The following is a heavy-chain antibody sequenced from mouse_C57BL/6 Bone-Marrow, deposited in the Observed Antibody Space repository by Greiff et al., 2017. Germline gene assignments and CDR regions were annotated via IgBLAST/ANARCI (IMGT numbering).Heavy chain of an antibody. V-gene: IGHV1-54*01. CDR2: INPGSGGT. Sequence: VQLQQSGAELVRPGTSVKVSCKASGYAFTNYLIEWVKQRPGQGLEWIGVINPGSGGTNYNEKFKGKATLTADKSSSTAYMQLSSLTSEDSAVYFWARDLGGAYWGQGTLVTVSA. CDR3: ARDLGGAY. J-gene: IGHJ3*01. CDR1: GYAFTNYL. D-gene: IGHD2-10*02.